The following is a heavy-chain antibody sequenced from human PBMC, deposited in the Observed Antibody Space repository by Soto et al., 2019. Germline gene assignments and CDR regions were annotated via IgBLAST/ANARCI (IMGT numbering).Heavy chain of an antibody. CDR3: ARDFTAGGFDP. Sequence: PGGSLRLSCAASGFAVSSNYMSWVRQAPGTGLEWVSVIYSGGSTYYADSVKGRFTISRDNSKNTLYLQMNSLRAEDTAVYYCARDFTAGGFDPWGQGTLVTVPQ. J-gene: IGHJ5*02. V-gene: IGHV3-66*01. CDR1: GFAVSSNY. D-gene: IGHD2-21*02. CDR2: IYSGGST.